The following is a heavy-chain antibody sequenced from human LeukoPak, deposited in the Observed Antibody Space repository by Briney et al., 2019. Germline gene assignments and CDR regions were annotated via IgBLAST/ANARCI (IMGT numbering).Heavy chain of an antibody. CDR1: GFTFSSYA. D-gene: IGHD3-16*01. V-gene: IGHV3-30*01. CDR2: ISYDGSNK. CDR3: ARDDPGGFDY. J-gene: IGHJ4*02. Sequence: PGGSLRLSCAASGFTFSSYAMHWVRQAPGKGLEWEAVISYDGSNKYYADSVKGRFTISRDNSKNTLYLQMNSLRAEDTAVYYCARDDPGGFDYWGQGTLVTVSS.